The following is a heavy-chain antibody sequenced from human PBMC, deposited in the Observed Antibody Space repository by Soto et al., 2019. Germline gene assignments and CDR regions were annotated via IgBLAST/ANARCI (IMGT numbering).Heavy chain of an antibody. CDR2: TYYRSKWYN. CDR1: GDSVSSNSAA. V-gene: IGHV6-1*01. J-gene: IGHJ6*02. D-gene: IGHD3-3*01. CDR3: ARETLGGLRFLEWLSTTYYYGMDV. Sequence: SQTLSLTCAISGDSVSSNSAAWNWIRQSPSRGLEWLGRTYYRSKWYNDYAVSVKSRITINPDTSKNQFSLQLNSVTPEDTAVYYCARETLGGLRFLEWLSTTYYYGMDVWGQGTTVTVSS.